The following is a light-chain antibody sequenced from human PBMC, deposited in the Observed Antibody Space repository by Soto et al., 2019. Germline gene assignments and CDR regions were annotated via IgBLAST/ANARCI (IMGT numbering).Light chain of an antibody. CDR2: GAS. Sequence: EIVLTQSPGTLSLSPGERATLSCRASQSVSSSYLAWYQQKPGQAPRLLIYGASGRATGIPHRFSGSGSGTDFTLTISRLEPEDFAVYYCQQYCSSPSFTFGPGTKVDIK. V-gene: IGKV3-20*01. CDR3: QQYCSSPSFT. CDR1: QSVSSSY. J-gene: IGKJ3*01.